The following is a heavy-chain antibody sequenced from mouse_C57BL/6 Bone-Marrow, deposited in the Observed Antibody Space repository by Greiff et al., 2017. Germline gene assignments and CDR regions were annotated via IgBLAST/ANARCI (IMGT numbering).Heavy chain of an antibody. CDR2: IDPSDSYT. CDR1: GYTFTSYW. V-gene: IGHV1-59*01. J-gene: IGHJ3*01. CDR3: ARERDYWFAY. Sequence: QVQLQQPGAELVRPGTSVKLSCKASGYTFTSYWLHWVKQRPGQGLEWIGVIDPSDSYTNYNQQFKGKATLTVDTSSSTAYMPLSSLTSEDSAVYYCARERDYWFAYWGQGTLGTVSA. D-gene: IGHD2-13*01.